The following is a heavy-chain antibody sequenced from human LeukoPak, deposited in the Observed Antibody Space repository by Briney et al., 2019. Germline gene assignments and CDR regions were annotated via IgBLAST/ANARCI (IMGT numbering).Heavy chain of an antibody. V-gene: IGHV3-30*04. CDR2: ISYDGSNK. Sequence: GGSLRLSCAASGFTFSSYAMHWVRQAPGKELEWVAVISYDGSNKYYADSVKGRFTISRDNSKNTLYLQMNSLRAEDTAVYYCAREPLDSSGWYEFDYWGQGTLVTVSS. J-gene: IGHJ4*02. CDR1: GFTFSSYA. CDR3: AREPLDSSGWYEFDY. D-gene: IGHD6-19*01.